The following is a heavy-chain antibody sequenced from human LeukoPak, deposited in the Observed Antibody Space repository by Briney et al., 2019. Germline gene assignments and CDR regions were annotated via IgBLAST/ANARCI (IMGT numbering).Heavy chain of an antibody. CDR1: GFTFTSNW. CDR3: AKAGNGFGY. V-gene: IGHV3-7*03. D-gene: IGHD2-8*01. CDR2: IKQDGTEK. J-gene: IGHJ4*02. Sequence: PGGSLRLSCAAPGFTFTSNWMTWVGQAPGKGLEWVANIKQDGTEKNYVDSVKGRFTISRDNAKDSPYLQMNSLRAAVTSVYYCAKAGNGFGYWGQGALVTVSS.